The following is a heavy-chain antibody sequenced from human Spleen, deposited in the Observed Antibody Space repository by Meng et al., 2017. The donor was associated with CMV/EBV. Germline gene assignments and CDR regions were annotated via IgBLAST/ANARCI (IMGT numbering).Heavy chain of an antibody. Sequence: GSLRLSCNVSGGSISSSNNYWGWIRQPPGKGLEWIGSIYYSGNTFYNPSLKSRVTISVDTSKSQFSLKLSSVTAADTAVYYCAKETSISVAAPNAFDIWGQGTMVTVSS. J-gene: IGHJ3*02. CDR2: IYYSGNT. V-gene: IGHV4-39*07. D-gene: IGHD6-19*01. CDR3: AKETSISVAAPNAFDI. CDR1: GGSISSSNNY.